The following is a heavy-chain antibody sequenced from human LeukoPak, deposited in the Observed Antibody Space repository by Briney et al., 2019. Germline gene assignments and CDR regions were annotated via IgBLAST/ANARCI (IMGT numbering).Heavy chain of an antibody. CDR3: ARVSSGSYSD. Sequence: GGSLRLSCVASGSTFSSYWIGWVRQAPGKGLEWLANIKQDGSEKSYVDSVKGRFTITRDNAKNSLYLQMNSLRVDDTAVYYCARVSSGSYSDWGQGTLVTVSS. J-gene: IGHJ4*02. D-gene: IGHD1-26*01. CDR2: IKQDGSEK. CDR1: GSTFSSYW. V-gene: IGHV3-7*01.